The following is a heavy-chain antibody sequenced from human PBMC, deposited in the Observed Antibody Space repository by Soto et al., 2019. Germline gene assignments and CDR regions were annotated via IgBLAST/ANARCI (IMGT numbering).Heavy chain of an antibody. D-gene: IGHD1-26*01. CDR2: ISTSGSYI. V-gene: IGHV3-21*01. CDR3: ARGSRVGATSTNGMDA. J-gene: IGHJ6*04. Sequence: GWSLRLSCTASGFTFSSYSMNWVRQAPGKGLEWVSSISTSGSYIFYADSVKGRFTISRDNAKNSLYLQMSSLRAEDTALYYCARGSRVGATSTNGMDAWGKGTTVTVSS. CDR1: GFTFSSYS.